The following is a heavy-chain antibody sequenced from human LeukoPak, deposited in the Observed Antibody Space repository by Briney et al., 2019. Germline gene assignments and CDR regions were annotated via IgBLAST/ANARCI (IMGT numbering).Heavy chain of an antibody. J-gene: IGHJ4*02. CDR1: GFTFSSYG. D-gene: IGHD3-22*01. CDR3: AKVSILHYYDSSGYLRNFDY. CDR2: ISYDGSNK. Sequence: GGSLRLSCAASGFTFSSYGMHWVRQAPGKGLEWVAVISYDGSNKYYADSVKGRFTISRDSSKNTLYLQMNSLRAEDTAVYYCAKVSILHYYDSSGYLRNFDYWGQGTLVTVSS. V-gene: IGHV3-30*18.